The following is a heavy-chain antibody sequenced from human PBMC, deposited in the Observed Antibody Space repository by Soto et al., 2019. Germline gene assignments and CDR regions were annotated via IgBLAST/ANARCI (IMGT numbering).Heavy chain of an antibody. J-gene: IGHJ4*02. Sequence: QVPLVESGGGVVQPGRSLRLSCAASGFTFSNYAMHWVRQAPGKGLEWVAVISYDGSNKYYADSVKGRFTISRDNSKNTLFLQMNSLRAEDTAVYYCAREPAYYYDSSGYSVPFGYWGQGTLVTVSS. V-gene: IGHV3-30-3*01. D-gene: IGHD3-22*01. CDR2: ISYDGSNK. CDR3: AREPAYYYDSSGYSVPFGY. CDR1: GFTFSNYA.